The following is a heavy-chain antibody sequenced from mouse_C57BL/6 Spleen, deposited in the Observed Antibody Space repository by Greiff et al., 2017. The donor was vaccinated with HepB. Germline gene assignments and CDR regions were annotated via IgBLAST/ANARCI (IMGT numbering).Heavy chain of an antibody. J-gene: IGHJ3*01. V-gene: IGHV5-6*01. Sequence: EVQLQESGGDLVKPGGSLKLSCAASGFTFSSYGMSWVRQTPDKRLEWVATISSGGSYTYYPDSVKGRFTISRDNAKNTLYLQMSSLKSEDTAMYYCARRDEGYEAWFAYWGQGTLVTVSA. CDR2: ISSGGSYT. CDR3: ARRDEGYEAWFAY. D-gene: IGHD2-2*01. CDR1: GFTFSSYG.